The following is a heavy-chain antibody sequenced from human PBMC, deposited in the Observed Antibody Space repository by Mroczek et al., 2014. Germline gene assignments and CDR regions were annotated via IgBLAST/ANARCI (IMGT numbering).Heavy chain of an antibody. J-gene: IGHJ5*02. V-gene: IGHV1-8*01. CDR2: MNPNSGNT. D-gene: IGHD1-1*01. CDR1: GYTFTSYD. CDR3: ARGPTKTGTADKRTRVAWFDP. Sequence: QVQLVESGAEVKKPGASVKVSCKASGYTFTSYDINWVRQATGQGLEWMGWMNPNSGNTGYAQKFQGRVTMTRNTSISTAYMELSSLRSEDTAVYYCARGPTKTGTADKRTRVAWFDPWGQGNPWSPSP.